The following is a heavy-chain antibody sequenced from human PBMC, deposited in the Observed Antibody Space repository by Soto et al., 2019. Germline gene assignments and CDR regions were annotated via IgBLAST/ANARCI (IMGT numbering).Heavy chain of an antibody. J-gene: IGHJ6*02. CDR1: VYTFTSYG. Sequence: GASVTVSCKASVYTFTSYGISWVRPAPGQGLEWMGWISAYNGNTNYAQKLQGRVTMTTDTSTSTAYMELRSLRSDDTAVYYCARVPYYDFWSGYYMYYYYYGMDVWGQGTTVTVSS. CDR2: ISAYNGNT. CDR3: ARVPYYDFWSGYYMYYYYYGMDV. V-gene: IGHV1-18*01. D-gene: IGHD3-3*01.